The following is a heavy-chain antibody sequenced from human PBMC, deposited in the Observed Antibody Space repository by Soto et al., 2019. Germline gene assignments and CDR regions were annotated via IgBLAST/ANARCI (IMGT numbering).Heavy chain of an antibody. CDR1: GGTFSSLA. J-gene: IGHJ4*02. CDR2: LVPVFGTA. V-gene: IGHV1-69*06. CDR3: ARSPAVFDY. Sequence: QVQLVQSGAEVKKPGSSVKVSCKASGGTFSSLAISWVRQAPGQGLEWMGGLVPVFGTANYAQKFQDRVTITADKSTSTSYMELSSLRSEDTAVYYCARSPAVFDYCGQGTLVTVSS. D-gene: IGHD6-19*01.